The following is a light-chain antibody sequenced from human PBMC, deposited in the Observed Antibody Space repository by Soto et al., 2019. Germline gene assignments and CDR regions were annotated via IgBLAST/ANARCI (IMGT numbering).Light chain of an antibody. Sequence: QSVLTQPPSASGTPGQRVTISCSGSSSNIGSNFVYWYQQIPGTAPKLLIYRNNQRPSGVPDRFSGSKSGTSASLAISGLRSEDVADYYCAACDDSLSGVVFGGGTKLTVL. CDR2: RNN. CDR1: SSNIGSNF. J-gene: IGLJ2*01. V-gene: IGLV1-47*01. CDR3: AACDDSLSGVV.